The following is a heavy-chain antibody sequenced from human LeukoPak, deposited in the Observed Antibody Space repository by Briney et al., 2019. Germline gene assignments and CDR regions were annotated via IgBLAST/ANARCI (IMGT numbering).Heavy chain of an antibody. CDR3: ATGNYDFWSGYYIHFDY. Sequence: KPSETLSLTCTVSGGSIRSSYYYWGWIRQPPGKGLEWIGSIYYSGSTYYNPSLKSRVTISVDTSKDQFSLKLSSVTAADTAVYYCATGNYDFWSGYYIHFDYWGQGTLVTVSS. CDR1: GGSIRSSYYY. D-gene: IGHD3-3*01. J-gene: IGHJ4*02. CDR2: IYYSGST. V-gene: IGHV4-39*01.